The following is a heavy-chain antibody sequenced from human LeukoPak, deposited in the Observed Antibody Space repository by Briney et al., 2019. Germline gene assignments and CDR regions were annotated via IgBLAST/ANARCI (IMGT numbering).Heavy chain of an antibody. CDR3: ARVALDCSSTTCYPHTHTDY. V-gene: IGHV1-46*01. J-gene: IGHJ4*02. D-gene: IGHD2-2*01. Sequence: ASVKVSCKASGYTFTSYYMHWVRQAPGQGLDWMGIINPSGGSTSCAQKFQGRVTMTRDMSTSTVYMELSSLRSEDTAVYYCARVALDCSSTTCYPHTHTDYWGQGSLVTVSS. CDR1: GYTFTSYY. CDR2: INPSGGST.